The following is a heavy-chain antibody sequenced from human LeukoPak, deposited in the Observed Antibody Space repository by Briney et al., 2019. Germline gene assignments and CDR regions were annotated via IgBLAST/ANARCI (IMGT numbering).Heavy chain of an antibody. CDR2: ISSSGSTI. CDR3: AREMTQDIVVVPAAIPYYYYYMDV. D-gene: IGHD2-2*01. CDR1: GFTFSDYY. V-gene: IGHV3-11*04. J-gene: IGHJ6*03. Sequence: PGGSLRLSCAASGFTFSDYYMSWIRQAPGKGLEWVSYISSSGSTIYYADSVKGRFTISRDNAKNSLYLQMNSLRAEDTAVYYCAREMTQDIVVVPAAIPYYYYYMDVWGKGTTVTVSS.